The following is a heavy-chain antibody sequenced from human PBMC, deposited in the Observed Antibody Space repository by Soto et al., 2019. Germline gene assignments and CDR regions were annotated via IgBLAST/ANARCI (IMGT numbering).Heavy chain of an antibody. J-gene: IGHJ5*02. D-gene: IGHD4-17*01. CDR2: ISDSGNT. CDR1: GGSPSSNY. V-gene: IGHV4-59*01. Sequence: PSETLSLTCSVSGGSPSSNYWSWTRQPPGKGLEWIGCISDSGNTYYNPSLQSRVTISIDTSTNQFLLDLTSVTTADTAVYYCARVPTTVTHPKSPFLVDRDVKDESFDPWGQGTLVTVSS. CDR3: ARVPTTVTHPKSPFLVDRDVKDESFDP.